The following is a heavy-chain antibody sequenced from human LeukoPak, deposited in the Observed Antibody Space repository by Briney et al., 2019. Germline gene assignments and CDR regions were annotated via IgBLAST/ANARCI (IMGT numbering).Heavy chain of an antibody. Sequence: GGSLRLSCAASGFTFSSYEMNWVRQTPGKGLEWVSYISSSGSSIYYADSVKGRFTISRDNAKNSLYLQMNSLRAEDTAVYYCARDVRQQLAYYYYYYMDVWGKGTTVTVSS. CDR1: GFTFSSYE. V-gene: IGHV3-48*03. J-gene: IGHJ6*03. CDR2: ISSSGSSI. CDR3: ARDVRQQLAYYYYYYMDV. D-gene: IGHD6-13*01.